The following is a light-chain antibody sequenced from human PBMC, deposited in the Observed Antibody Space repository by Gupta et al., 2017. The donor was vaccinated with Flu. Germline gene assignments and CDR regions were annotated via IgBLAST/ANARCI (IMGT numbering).Light chain of an antibody. V-gene: IGLV2-23*01. J-gene: IGLJ1*01. CDR1: SSDVGNYNS. CDR2: KDN. Sequence: QSALTQPASVSGSPGQSITISCTGTSSDVGNYNSVSWYQQSPGKAPKVMISKDNKRPSGVSNRFSGSTSGNTASLTISGLQAEDEADYYCLSYAGSGTYVFGTGTKVSVL. CDR3: LSYAGSGTYV.